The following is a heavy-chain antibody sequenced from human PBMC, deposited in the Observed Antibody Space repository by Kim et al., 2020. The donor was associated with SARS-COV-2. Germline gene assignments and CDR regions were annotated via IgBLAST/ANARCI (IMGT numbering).Heavy chain of an antibody. D-gene: IGHD3-3*01. CDR2: IYYSGST. CDR3: ARGSPLTIFGVVGWFVP. CDR1: GGSISSYY. J-gene: IGHJ5*02. V-gene: IGHV4-59*01. Sequence: SETLSLTCTVSGGSISSYYWSWIRQPPGKGLEWIGYIYYSGSTNYNPSLKSRVTISVDTSKNQFSLKLSSVTVADTAAYYCARGSPLTIFGVVGWFVPWG.